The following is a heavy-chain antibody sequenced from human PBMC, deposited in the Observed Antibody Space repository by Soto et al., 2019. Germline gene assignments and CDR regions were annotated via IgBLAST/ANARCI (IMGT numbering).Heavy chain of an antibody. D-gene: IGHD3-22*01. CDR1: GYTFTRYV. Sequence: ASVKVSCKASGYTFTRYVIHWVRQAPGQRLEWMGWINAGNGNTKYSQKFQGRVTITRDTSARITYMELSSLRSEDTAVYYCARHYYYDDTDYLVYWGQGTLVTVS. V-gene: IGHV1-3*01. CDR2: INAGNGNT. CDR3: ARHYYYDDTDYLVY. J-gene: IGHJ4*02.